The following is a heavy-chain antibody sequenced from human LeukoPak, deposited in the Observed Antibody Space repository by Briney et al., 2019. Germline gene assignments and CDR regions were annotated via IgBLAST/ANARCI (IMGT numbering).Heavy chain of an antibody. V-gene: IGHV3-30-3*01. CDR1: GFTFSSYA. Sequence: GRSLRLSCAASGFTFSSYAMHWVRQAPGKGLEWVAVISYDGSNKYYADSVKGRFTISRDNSKNTLYLQMNSLRAEDTAVYYCARESGTIWGGRYFDYWGQGTLVTVSS. D-gene: IGHD3-16*01. J-gene: IGHJ4*02. CDR2: ISYDGSNK. CDR3: ARESGTIWGGRYFDY.